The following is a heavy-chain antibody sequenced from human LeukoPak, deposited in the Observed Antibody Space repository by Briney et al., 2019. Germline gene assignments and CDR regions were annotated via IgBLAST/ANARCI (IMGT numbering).Heavy chain of an antibody. Sequence: PSETLSLTCTVSGYSISSGYYWGWIRQPPGKGLEWIGSIYHSGSTYYNPSLKSRVTISVDTSKNQFSLKLSSVTAADTAVYYCARARGYYDSSGNTMCAHAFDIWGQGTMVTVSS. V-gene: IGHV4-38-2*02. D-gene: IGHD3-22*01. CDR1: GYSISSGYY. CDR3: ARARGYYDSSGNTMCAHAFDI. J-gene: IGHJ3*02. CDR2: IYHSGST.